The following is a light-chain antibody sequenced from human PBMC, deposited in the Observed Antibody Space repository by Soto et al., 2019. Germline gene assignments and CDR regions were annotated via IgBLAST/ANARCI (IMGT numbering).Light chain of an antibody. CDR3: ATWDDGLNAHYV. V-gene: IGLV1-44*01. CDR1: SSNIGSNA. CDR2: NNN. Sequence: QSVLTQPPSASGTPGQRVTIACSGSSSNIGSNALNWYQQLPGMAPKLLIYNNNQRPSGVPDRFSVSKSGTSASLAISGLQSEDEAEYYWATWDDGLNAHYVVGNGTKVTVL. J-gene: IGLJ1*01.